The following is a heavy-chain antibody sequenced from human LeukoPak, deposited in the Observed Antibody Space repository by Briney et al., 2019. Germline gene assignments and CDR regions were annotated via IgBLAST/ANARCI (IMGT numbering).Heavy chain of an antibody. V-gene: IGHV3-15*01. D-gene: IGHD3-9*01. CDR3: TTPKYYDILTGYSDY. CDR2: IKSKTDGGTT. CDR1: GFTFSNAW. Sequence: PGGSLRLSCAASGFTFSNAWMSWVRQAPGKGLEWVGRIKSKTDGGTTDYAAPVKGRFTISRDDSKNTLYLQMNSLKTEDTAVYYCTTPKYYDILTGYSDYWGQGTLVTVSS. J-gene: IGHJ4*02.